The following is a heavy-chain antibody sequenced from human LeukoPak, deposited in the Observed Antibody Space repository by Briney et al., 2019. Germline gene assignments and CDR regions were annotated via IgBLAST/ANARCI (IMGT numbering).Heavy chain of an antibody. CDR3: ARGATMAPLGY. V-gene: IGHV4-34*01. Sequence: ETLSLTCAVYGGSFSGHYWSWIRQPPGKGLEWIGEINHSGSTNYNPSLKSRVTISVDTSKNQFSLKLSSVTAADTAVYYCARGATMAPLGYWGQGTLVTVSS. CDR2: INHSGST. J-gene: IGHJ4*02. D-gene: IGHD3-10*01. CDR1: GGSFSGHY.